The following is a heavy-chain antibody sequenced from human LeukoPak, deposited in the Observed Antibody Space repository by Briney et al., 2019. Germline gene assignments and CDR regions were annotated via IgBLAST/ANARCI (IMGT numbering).Heavy chain of an antibody. CDR1: GFIFSNYG. V-gene: IGHV3-33*01. D-gene: IGHD6-19*01. CDR2: IWYDGRTK. CDR3: AREWGRIAVAGGPGY. Sequence: GGSLRLSCEVSGFIFSNYGMHWVRQAPGKGLEWVALIWYDGRTKFHADSVKGRFTISRDNSANILYLQMSSLRVEDTAVYYRAREWGRIAVAGGPGYWGQGALVTVSS. J-gene: IGHJ4*02.